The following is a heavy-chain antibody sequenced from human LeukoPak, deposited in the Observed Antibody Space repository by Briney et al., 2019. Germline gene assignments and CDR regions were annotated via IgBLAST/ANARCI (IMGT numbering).Heavy chain of an antibody. CDR1: GFTFSPYW. V-gene: IGHV3-7*01. J-gene: IGHJ3*02. CDR2: IKEDGSEE. CDR3: ARLAPYYGTGII. D-gene: IGHD3-10*01. Sequence: GGSLRLXXXAXGFTFSPYWMSWVRQAPGKGLEWVATIKEDGSEEYYVDSVKGRFTISRDNAKNSLYLQMSSLRAEDTAVYYCARLAPYYGTGIIWGQGTVVTVSS.